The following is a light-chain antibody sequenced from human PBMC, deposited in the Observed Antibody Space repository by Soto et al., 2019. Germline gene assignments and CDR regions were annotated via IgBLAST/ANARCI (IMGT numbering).Light chain of an antibody. J-gene: IGKJ1*01. CDR2: AAS. CDR1: QGIRND. CDR3: LQDYNYPPT. Sequence: AIQMTQSPSSPSASVGDRVTITCRASQGIRNDLGWYQQKPGKAPKLLIYAASSLQSGVPSGFSGSGSGTDFTLTISSLQPEDFATYYCLQDYNYPPTFGQGTKVDIK. V-gene: IGKV1-6*01.